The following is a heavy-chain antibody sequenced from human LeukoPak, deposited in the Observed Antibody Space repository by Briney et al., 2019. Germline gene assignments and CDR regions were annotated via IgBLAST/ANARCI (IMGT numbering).Heavy chain of an antibody. V-gene: IGHV3-7*01. Sequence: HSGGSLRLSCAASGSTFSSYWMSWVRQAPGKGLEWVANIKQDGSEKYYVDSVKGRFTISRDNAKNSLYLQMNSLRAEDTAVYYCARDISGYYDSYYYFDYWGQGTLVTVSS. CDR2: IKQDGSEK. CDR1: GSTFSSYW. CDR3: ARDISGYYDSYYYFDY. J-gene: IGHJ4*02. D-gene: IGHD3-16*01.